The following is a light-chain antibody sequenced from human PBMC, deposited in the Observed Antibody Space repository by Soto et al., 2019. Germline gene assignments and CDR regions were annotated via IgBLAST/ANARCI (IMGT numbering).Light chain of an antibody. CDR3: QSYDSSLRGV. CDR1: SSNIGAGYD. V-gene: IGLV1-40*01. J-gene: IGLJ2*01. CDR2: GNI. Sequence: QAVVTQPPSVSGAPGQRVTISCTGSSSNIGAGYDVHWYQQLPGTAPKLLIYGNINRPSGVPDRFSGSKSGTSASLAITGLQADDEADYYCQSYDSSLRGVFGGGTKLTVL.